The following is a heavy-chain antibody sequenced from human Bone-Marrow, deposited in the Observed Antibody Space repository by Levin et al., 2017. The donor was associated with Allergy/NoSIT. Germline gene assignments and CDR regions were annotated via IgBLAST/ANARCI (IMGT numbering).Heavy chain of an antibody. J-gene: IGHJ2*01. V-gene: IGHV1-2*06. D-gene: IGHD4-11*01. CDR2: INPHKDVT. CDR1: GYTFTAYY. Sequence: PAASVKVSCKTSGYTFTAYYIHWVRQAPGQGLEWMGRINPHKDVTDNAQKFQGRVTMTRDTSISTAYMELGSLRSDDTAVYYCARGDYNIGGYFDLWGRGTLVTVSS. CDR3: ARGDYNIGGYFDL.